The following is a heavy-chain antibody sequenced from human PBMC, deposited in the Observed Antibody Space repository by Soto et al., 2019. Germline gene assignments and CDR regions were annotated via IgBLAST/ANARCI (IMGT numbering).Heavy chain of an antibody. CDR2: IYPGDSET. V-gene: IGHV5-51*01. CDR1: GYNFTTFW. J-gene: IGHJ4*02. CDR3: ARLGFPGAIYFDS. Sequence: GESLKISCKGSGYNFTTFWIGWVRQVPGKGLEWMGIIYPGDSETKYSPDFEGQVTISADRSTNTAYLQWRSLRASDTAMYYCARLGFPGAIYFDSWVPGTLVTVSS.